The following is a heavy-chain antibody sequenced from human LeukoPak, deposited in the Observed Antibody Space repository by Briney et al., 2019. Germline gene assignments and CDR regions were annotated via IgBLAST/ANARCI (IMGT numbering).Heavy chain of an antibody. V-gene: IGHV3-48*01. Sequence: GGSLRLSCAASGFTFSSYSMNWVRQAPGKGLEWVSYISSSSSTIYYADSVKGRFTISRDNAKNSLYLQMNSLRAEDTAVYYCARGGGRPRSLRFLEWLFTSGWFDPWGQGTLVTVSS. CDR3: ARGGGRPRSLRFLEWLFTSGWFDP. J-gene: IGHJ5*02. CDR1: GFTFSSYS. D-gene: IGHD3-3*01. CDR2: ISSSSSTI.